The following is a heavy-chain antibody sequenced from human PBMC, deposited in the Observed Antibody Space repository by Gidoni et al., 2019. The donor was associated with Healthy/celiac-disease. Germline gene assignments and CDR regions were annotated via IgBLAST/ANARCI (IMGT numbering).Heavy chain of an antibody. Sequence: QVQLQQSGPGLVKPSQTLSLPCAISGDSVSSNSAAWNWLRQSPSRGLEWLGRTYYRSKWYNDYAVSVKSRITINPDTSKNQFSLQLNSVTPEDTAVYYCAREPGRVYYDIAPGGMDVWGQGTTVTVSS. CDR2: TYYRSKWYN. V-gene: IGHV6-1*01. D-gene: IGHD3-22*01. J-gene: IGHJ6*02. CDR1: GDSVSSNSAA. CDR3: AREPGRVYYDIAPGGMDV.